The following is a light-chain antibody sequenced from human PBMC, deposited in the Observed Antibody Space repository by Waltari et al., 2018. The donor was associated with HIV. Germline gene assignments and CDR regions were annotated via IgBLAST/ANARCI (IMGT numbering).Light chain of an antibody. J-gene: IGLJ3*02. CDR1: SSNVGTYNI. CDR3: CSYAGSDTLV. CDR2: EVK. Sequence: HSALPQPASVSGSPGQSITISCTGTSSNVGTYNIVSWYQQHPGKAPKLLIYEVKRRPSGLSDRFSGSKSGNTASLTVSGLQAEDEAIYYCCSYAGSDTLVFGGGTSLTIL. V-gene: IGLV2-23*02.